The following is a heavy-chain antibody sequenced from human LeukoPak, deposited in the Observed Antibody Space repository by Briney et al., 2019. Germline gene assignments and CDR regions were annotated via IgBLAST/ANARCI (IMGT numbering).Heavy chain of an antibody. CDR2: IYTSGST. CDR1: GGSISSYY. D-gene: IGHD3-16*01. Sequence: PSETLSLTCTVSGGSISSYYWSWIRQPAGKGLEWIGRIYTSGSTNYNPSLKSRVSMSVDTSKNQCTLKLSSVTAADTAVYYCARVGDYALKDWGQGTLITVSS. V-gene: IGHV4-4*07. CDR3: ARVGDYALKD. J-gene: IGHJ4*02.